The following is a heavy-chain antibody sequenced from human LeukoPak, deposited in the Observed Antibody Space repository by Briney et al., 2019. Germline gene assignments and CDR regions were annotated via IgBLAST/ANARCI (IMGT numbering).Heavy chain of an antibody. CDR2: INHSGST. Sequence: SETLSLTCAVYGGSFSGYYWSWIRQPPGKGLEWIGVINHSGSTNYNPSLKSRVTMSVDTSKNQFSLKLSSVTAADTAVYYCARDNGIVGSNHAFDIWGQGTMVTVSS. J-gene: IGHJ3*02. CDR1: GGSFSGYY. D-gene: IGHD1-26*01. CDR3: ARDNGIVGSNHAFDI. V-gene: IGHV4-34*01.